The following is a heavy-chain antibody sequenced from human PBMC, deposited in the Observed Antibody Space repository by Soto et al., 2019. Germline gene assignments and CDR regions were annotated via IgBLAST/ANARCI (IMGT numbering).Heavy chain of an antibody. J-gene: IGHJ5*02. CDR1: GFTFRNYA. V-gene: IGHV3-66*01. CDR3: ARNYYGSGSYAPWFDP. D-gene: IGHD3-10*01. CDR2: IYVNGNT. Sequence: GGSLRLSCAASGFTFRNYAMGWARQAPGKGLEWVSFIYVNGNTYSAASVKGRFSISRDSSKNTVYLQMDRLRAEDTAVYYCARNYYGSGSYAPWFDPWGQGTLVTVSS.